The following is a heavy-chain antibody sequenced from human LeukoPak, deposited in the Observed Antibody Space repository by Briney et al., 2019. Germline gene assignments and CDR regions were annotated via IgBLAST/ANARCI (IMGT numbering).Heavy chain of an antibody. Sequence: SVKVSCKASGGTVSRYPISWVRQAPGQGLEWMGGIIPIFGTANYAQKFQGRVTITADESTSTAYMELSSLRSEDTAVYYCARDRPSRYCSTISCYSASPFDPWGQGTLVTVSS. CDR1: GGTVSRYP. J-gene: IGHJ5*02. V-gene: IGHV1-69*13. D-gene: IGHD2-2*02. CDR2: IIPIFGTA. CDR3: ARDRPSRYCSTISCYSASPFDP.